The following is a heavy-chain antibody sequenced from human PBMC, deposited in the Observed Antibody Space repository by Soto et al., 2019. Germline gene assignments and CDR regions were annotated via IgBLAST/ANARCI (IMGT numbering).Heavy chain of an antibody. CDR1: GGSISSYY. V-gene: IGHV4-4*07. J-gene: IGHJ5*01. CDR3: ATDPGGPPLNRFDS. Sequence: SETLSLTCTVSGGSISSYYWSWIRQPAGKGLEWIGRIYTSGSTNYNPSLKSRVTMSVDTSKNQFSLKLSSVTAADTAVYYCATDPGGPPLNRFDSWGHGTLVTVSS. CDR2: IYTSGST. D-gene: IGHD3-16*01.